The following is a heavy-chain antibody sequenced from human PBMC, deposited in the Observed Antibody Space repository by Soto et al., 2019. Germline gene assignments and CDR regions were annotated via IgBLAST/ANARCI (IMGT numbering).Heavy chain of an antibody. CDR1: GYPFSKSG. J-gene: IGHJ5*02. D-gene: IGHD5-12*01. CDR3: ATSYDSGFDP. CDR2: IKPDNGDT. Sequence: QLQLVQSGAEVERPGASVRVSCKAYGYPFSKSGISWIRQPPGQGLEWMGWIKPDNGDTNYAKTFQGRVTMTTDTSSNTAYMELRSLRSDDTAVYYCATSYDSGFDPWGQGTLVSVSS. V-gene: IGHV1-18*04.